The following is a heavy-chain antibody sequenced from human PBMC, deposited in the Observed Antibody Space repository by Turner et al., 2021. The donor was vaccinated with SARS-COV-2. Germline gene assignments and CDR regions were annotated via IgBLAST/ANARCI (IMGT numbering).Heavy chain of an antibody. CDR1: GFTFSSYV. Sequence: EVQLLESGGGLVQPGGSLRLSCSASGFTFSSYVMSWVRQAPGKGPEWVSGISGSGGSTYYADSVKGRFTISRDNSKNTLYLQMNSLRAEDTAVYYCAKAQLGYYLGVDYWGQGTLVTVSS. J-gene: IGHJ4*02. CDR3: AKAQLGYYLGVDY. V-gene: IGHV3-23*01. D-gene: IGHD3-3*01. CDR2: ISGSGGST.